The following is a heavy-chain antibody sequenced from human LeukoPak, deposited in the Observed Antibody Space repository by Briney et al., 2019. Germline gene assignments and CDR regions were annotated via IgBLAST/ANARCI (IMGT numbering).Heavy chain of an antibody. V-gene: IGHV4-34*01. D-gene: IGHD3-10*01. Sequence: SETLSLTCAVYGGSFSGYYWSWIRQPPGKGLEWNGEINHSGSTNYNPSLKSRVTISVDTSKNQFSLKLSSVTAADPAVYYCARGRSYYGSGSYYYYYMDVWGKGTTVTVSS. CDR3: ARGRSYYGSGSYYYYYMDV. J-gene: IGHJ6*03. CDR1: GGSFSGYY. CDR2: INHSGST.